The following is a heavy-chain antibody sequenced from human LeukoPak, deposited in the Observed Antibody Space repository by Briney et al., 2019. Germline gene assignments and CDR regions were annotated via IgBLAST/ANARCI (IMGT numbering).Heavy chain of an antibody. CDR1: GYGFINYG. CDR3: ARGGKGAEPY. V-gene: IGHV1-18*01. CDR2: INTYKGNT. J-gene: IGHJ4*02. Sequence: ASVKVSCKTSGYGFINYGIAWVRQAPGQGLEWMGWINTYKGNTTYAPKLQGRVTMTADTPTSTAYMELRSLRSDDTAVYYCARGGKGAEPYCGQGTQVTVSA. D-gene: IGHD1-26*01.